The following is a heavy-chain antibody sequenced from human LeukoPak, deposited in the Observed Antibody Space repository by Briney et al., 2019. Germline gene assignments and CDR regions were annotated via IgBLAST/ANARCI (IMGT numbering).Heavy chain of an antibody. Sequence: GGSLRLSCAASGFTFSSYEMNWVRQAPGKGLEWVSYISNTERTIYYADSVRGRFTISRDNAKNSLYLQMSSLRAEDTAVYYCAKARQQMATSYFDYWGQGTLVTVSS. D-gene: IGHD5-12*01. J-gene: IGHJ4*02. V-gene: IGHV3-48*03. CDR2: ISNTERTI. CDR1: GFTFSSYE. CDR3: AKARQQMATSYFDY.